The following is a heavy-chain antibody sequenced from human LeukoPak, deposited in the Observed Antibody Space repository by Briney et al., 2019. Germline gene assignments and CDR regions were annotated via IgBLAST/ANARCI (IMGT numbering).Heavy chain of an antibody. D-gene: IGHD1-26*01. V-gene: IGHV1-18*01. CDR3: ARASRVRPTLTAFDI. CDR2: ISAYNGNT. Sequence: ASLKVSCKASGYTFTSYGFSWVRQAPGQGLEWMGWISAYNGNTNYAQKLQGRVTMTTDTSTSTAYMELRSLRSDDTAMCYCARASRVRPTLTAFDIWGQGTVVTVSS. CDR1: GYTFTSYG. J-gene: IGHJ3*02.